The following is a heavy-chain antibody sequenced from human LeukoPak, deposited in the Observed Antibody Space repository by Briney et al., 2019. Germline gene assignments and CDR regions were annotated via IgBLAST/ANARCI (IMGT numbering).Heavy chain of an antibody. CDR2: INHSGST. J-gene: IGHJ4*02. V-gene: IGHV4-34*01. CDR3: ASKSTDHGELRFDY. Sequence: SETLSLTCAVYGVSFSGYYWSWIRQPPGKGLEWIGEINHSGSTNYNPSLKSRVTISVDTSKNQFSLKLSSVTAADTAVYYCASKSTDHGELRFDYWGQGTLVTVSS. CDR1: GVSFSGYY. D-gene: IGHD4-17*01.